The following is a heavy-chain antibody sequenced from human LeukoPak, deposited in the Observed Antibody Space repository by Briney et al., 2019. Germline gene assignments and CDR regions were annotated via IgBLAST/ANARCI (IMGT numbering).Heavy chain of an antibody. CDR2: INAGNGNT. V-gene: IGHV1-3*01. J-gene: IGHJ4*02. Sequence: ASVKVSCKASGYTFTSYAMHWVRQAPGQRLEWMGWINAGNGNTKYSQKFQGRVTITRDTSASTAYMELSSLRSEDTAVYYCARATNYYGWGSYYNVGGNGGQGPLVTVSS. CDR3: ARATNYYGWGSYYNVGGN. CDR1: GYTFTSYA. D-gene: IGHD3-10*01.